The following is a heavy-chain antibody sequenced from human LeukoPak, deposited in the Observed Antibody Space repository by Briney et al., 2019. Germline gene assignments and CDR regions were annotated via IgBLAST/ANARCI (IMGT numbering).Heavy chain of an antibody. CDR3: AKGRGWEASYYYYYMDV. CDR2: IRSDGSNK. Sequence: GGSLRLSCAASGFTFSSYWMSWVRQAPGKGLEWVAFIRSDGSNKYYADSVKGRFTISRDNSKNTLYLQMNSLRAEDTAVYYCAKGRGWEASYYYYYMDVWGKGTTVTISS. D-gene: IGHD1-26*01. J-gene: IGHJ6*03. V-gene: IGHV3-30*02. CDR1: GFTFSSYW.